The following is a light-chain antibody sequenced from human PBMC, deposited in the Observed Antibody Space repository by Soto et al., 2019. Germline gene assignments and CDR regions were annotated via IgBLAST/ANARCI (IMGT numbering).Light chain of an antibody. Sequence: QSALTQPASVSGSPGQSITISCTGTSSDVGGYNYVSWYQQHPGKAPKLMIYDVSNRPSGVSNRFSGSKSGNTASLTISGLQAGDEADYYCSSYTSSSTIYVFGTGTKVTVL. CDR3: SSYTSSSTIYV. J-gene: IGLJ1*01. V-gene: IGLV2-14*01. CDR2: DVS. CDR1: SSDVGGYNY.